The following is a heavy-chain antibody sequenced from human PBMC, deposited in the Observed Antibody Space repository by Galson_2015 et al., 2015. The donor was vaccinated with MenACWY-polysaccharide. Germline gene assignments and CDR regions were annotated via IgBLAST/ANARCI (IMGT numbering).Heavy chain of an antibody. J-gene: IGHJ4*02. CDR3: ARGGGSYYDSSGYYYAIDC. CDR2: ISSSGSTI. CDR1: GFSFSDHY. D-gene: IGHD3-22*01. V-gene: IGHV3-11*01. Sequence: SLRLSCAASGFSFSDHYMSWIRQAPGKGLEWVSYISSSGSTIYYADSVKGRFTVSRDNAKNSLYLQMNSLRAEDTAVYYCARGGGSYYDSSGYYYAIDCWGQGTLVTVS.